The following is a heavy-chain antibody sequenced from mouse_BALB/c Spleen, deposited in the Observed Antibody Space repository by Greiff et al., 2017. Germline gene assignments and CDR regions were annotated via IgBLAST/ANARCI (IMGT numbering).Heavy chain of an antibody. CDR1: GFAFSSYD. Sequence: EVQVVESGGGLVKPGGSLKLSCAASGFAFSSYDMSWVRQTPEKRLEWVAYISSGGGSTYYPDTVKGRFTISIDNAKNTLYLQMSSLKSEDTAMYYCAREDDGNYPSWIAYWGQGTLVTVSA. D-gene: IGHD2-1*01. V-gene: IGHV5-12-1*01. CDR3: AREDDGNYPSWIAY. J-gene: IGHJ3*01. CDR2: ISSGGGST.